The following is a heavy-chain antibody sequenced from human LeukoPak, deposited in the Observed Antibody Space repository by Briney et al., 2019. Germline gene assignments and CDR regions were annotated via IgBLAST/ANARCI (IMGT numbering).Heavy chain of an antibody. D-gene: IGHD3-22*01. J-gene: IGHJ4*02. CDR1: GFTFSSYS. CDR2: ISSSNSTI. V-gene: IGHV3-48*02. Sequence: PGGSLRLSCAASGFTFSSYSMNWVRQAPGKGLEWVSYISSSNSTIYYADSVKGRFTISRDNAKNSLYLQMNSLRDEDTAVYYCARDKRGYDSSGYSYWGQGTLVTVSS. CDR3: ARDKRGYDSSGYSY.